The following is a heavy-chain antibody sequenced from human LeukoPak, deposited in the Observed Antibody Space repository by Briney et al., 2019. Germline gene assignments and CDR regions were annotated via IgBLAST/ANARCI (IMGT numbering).Heavy chain of an antibody. D-gene: IGHD6-19*01. CDR1: RFTFIKYW. Sequence: GGSLRHSRAASRFTFIKYWTCSVCEAPGKGLESVSRINTDGTVTTYADSVKGRFTVSRDNADNTMFLQMNSVRDEDTVVYYCATKQWLAPPPDSWGQGTPVTVSS. V-gene: IGHV3-74*01. CDR3: ATKQWLAPPPDS. J-gene: IGHJ4*02. CDR2: INTDGTVT.